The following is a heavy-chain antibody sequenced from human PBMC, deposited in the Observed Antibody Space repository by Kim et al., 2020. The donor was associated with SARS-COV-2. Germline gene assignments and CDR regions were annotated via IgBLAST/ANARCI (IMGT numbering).Heavy chain of an antibody. CDR1: GFTFSSYA. CDR2: ISYDGSNK. V-gene: IGHV3-30-3*01. J-gene: IGHJ4*02. Sequence: GGSLRLSCAASGFTFSSYAMHGVRQAPGKGLEWVAVISYDGSNKYYADSVKGRFTISRDNSKNTLYLQMNSLRAEDTAVYYCARDSYDYVWGSYRFMYWGQGTLVTVSS. D-gene: IGHD3-16*02. CDR3: ARDSYDYVWGSYRFMY.